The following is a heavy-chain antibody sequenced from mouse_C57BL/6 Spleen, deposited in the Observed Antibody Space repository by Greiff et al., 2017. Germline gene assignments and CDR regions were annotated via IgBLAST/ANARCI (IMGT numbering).Heavy chain of an antibody. Sequence: VQLKQSVAELVRPGASVKLSCTASGFNIKNTYMHWVKQRPEQGLEWIGRIDPANGNTKYAPKFQGKATITAATSANTAYLQLSSLTSEDTAIYYCAAPFTTVVATDAMDYWGQGTSVTVSS. CDR1: GFNIKNTY. CDR3: AAPFTTVVATDAMDY. D-gene: IGHD1-1*01. CDR2: IDPANGNT. V-gene: IGHV14-3*01. J-gene: IGHJ4*01.